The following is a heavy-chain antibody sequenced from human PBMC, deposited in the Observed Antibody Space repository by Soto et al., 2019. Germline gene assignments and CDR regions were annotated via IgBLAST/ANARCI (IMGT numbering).Heavy chain of an antibody. Sequence: EVQLVESGGGLVQPGGSLRLSCAASGFTFSSYWMSWVRQAPGKGLEWVANIKQAGSEKYYVDSVKGRFTISRDNDKNSLYLQMNSLRAEDTAVYYCARSGLGCSSTSCYVQDYYYYYGMDVWGQGTTVTVSS. J-gene: IGHJ6*02. V-gene: IGHV3-7*03. D-gene: IGHD2-2*01. CDR2: IKQAGSEK. CDR1: GFTFSSYW. CDR3: ARSGLGCSSTSCYVQDYYYYYGMDV.